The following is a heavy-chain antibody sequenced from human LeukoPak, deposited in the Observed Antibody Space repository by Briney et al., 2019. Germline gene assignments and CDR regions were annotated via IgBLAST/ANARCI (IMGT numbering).Heavy chain of an antibody. Sequence: PGGSLRLSCAASGFTFSSYGMHWVRQAPGKGLEWVAFIRYDGSNKYYADSVKGRFTISRDNSKNTLYLQMNSLRAEDTAVYYCAKDLEDSYYYYMDVWGKGTTVTVSS. CDR3: AKDLEDSYYYYMDV. CDR2: IRYDGSNK. J-gene: IGHJ6*03. V-gene: IGHV3-30*02. D-gene: IGHD3-3*01. CDR1: GFTFSSYG.